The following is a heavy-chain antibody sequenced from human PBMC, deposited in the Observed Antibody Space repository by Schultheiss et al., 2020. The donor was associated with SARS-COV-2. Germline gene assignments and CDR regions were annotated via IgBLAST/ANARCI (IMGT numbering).Heavy chain of an antibody. CDR2: INHSGST. J-gene: IGHJ3*02. CDR1: GGSFSGYY. V-gene: IGHV4-34*01. D-gene: IGHD6-19*01. CDR3: ASIAVAGTGKNAFDI. Sequence: GSLRLSCAVYGGSFSGYYWSWIRQPPGKGLEWIGEINHSGSTNYNPSLKSRVTISVDTSKNQFSLKLSSVTAADTAVYYCASIAVAGTGKNAFDIWGQGTMVTVSS.